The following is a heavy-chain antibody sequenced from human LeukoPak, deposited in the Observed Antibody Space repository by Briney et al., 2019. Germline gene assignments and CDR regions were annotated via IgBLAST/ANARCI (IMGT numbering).Heavy chain of an antibody. CDR1: GGSISSYY. V-gene: IGHV4-34*01. CDR2: INHSGST. D-gene: IGHD2-15*01. Sequence: PSETLSLTCTVSGGSISSYYWSWIRQPPGKGLEWIGEINHSGSTNYNPSLKTRVTISVDTSKNQFSLKLSSVTAADTAVYYCARETLLGSGGSCDYWGQGTLVTVSS. CDR3: ARETLLGSGGSCDY. J-gene: IGHJ4*02.